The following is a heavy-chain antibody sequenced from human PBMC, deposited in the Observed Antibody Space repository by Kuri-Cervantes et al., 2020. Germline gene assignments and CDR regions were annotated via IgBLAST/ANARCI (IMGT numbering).Heavy chain of an antibody. CDR3: AKEDYYDSSGYYRPRVGADY. CDR2: ISYDGSNK. J-gene: IGHJ4*02. D-gene: IGHD3-22*01. Sequence: LSLTCAASGFTFSSYGMHWVRQAPGKGLEWVAVISYDGSNKYYADSVKGRFTISRDNSKNTLYLQINSLRAEDTAVYYCAKEDYYDSSGYYRPRVGADYWGQGTLVTVSS. V-gene: IGHV3-30*18. CDR1: GFTFSSYG.